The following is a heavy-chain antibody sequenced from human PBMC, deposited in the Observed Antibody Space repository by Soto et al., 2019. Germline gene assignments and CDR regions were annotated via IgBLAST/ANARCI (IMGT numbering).Heavy chain of an antibody. D-gene: IGHD1-1*01. CDR3: ARESEHRNSNFDY. CDR1: GFTFSDPY. J-gene: IGHJ4*02. Sequence: LRLSFAASGFTFSDPYMAWIRQAPGKVLEIVAHMSGSGSSEDYGDSMKGRFTISRDNAKNSLYLEMNSLRAEDTAVYYCARESEHRNSNFDYWGQGTLFTVSS. V-gene: IGHV3-11*04. CDR2: MSGSGSSE.